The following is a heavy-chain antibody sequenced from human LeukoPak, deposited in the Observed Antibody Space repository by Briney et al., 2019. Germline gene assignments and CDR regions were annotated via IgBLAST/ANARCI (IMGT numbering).Heavy chain of an antibody. J-gene: IGHJ4*02. CDR1: GFTFSNYG. D-gene: IGHD5-12*01. V-gene: IGHV3-33*01. CDR2: IWYDGSNK. CDR3: ARARNVDPFDC. Sequence: GGSLRLSCAASGFTFSNYGMHWVRQAPGKGLEWVAVIWYDGSNKYYADSVKGRFTTSRDNPKNTLHLQMNSLRAEDTAVYYCARARNVDPFDCWGQGTLVTVSS.